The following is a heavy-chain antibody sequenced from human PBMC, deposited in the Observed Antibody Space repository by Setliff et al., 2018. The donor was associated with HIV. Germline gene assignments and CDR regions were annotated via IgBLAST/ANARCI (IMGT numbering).Heavy chain of an antibody. CDR2: IYSDGST. D-gene: IGHD1-26*01. Sequence: GESLKISCAASGFTVSNNYMSLVRQTPGKGLEWVSVIYSDGSTYYADSVKGRFTISRDNSKNSLYLQMNSLRAEDTAVYYCAKDRSGSYSFARDWGQGTLVTVSS. CDR3: AKDRSGSYSFARD. V-gene: IGHV3-66*01. J-gene: IGHJ4*02. CDR1: GFTVSNNY.